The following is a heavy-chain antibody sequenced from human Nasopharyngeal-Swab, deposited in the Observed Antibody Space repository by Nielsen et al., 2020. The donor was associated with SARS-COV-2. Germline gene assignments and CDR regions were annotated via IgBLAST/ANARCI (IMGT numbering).Heavy chain of an antibody. Sequence: ESLKIYCTVSGYSISSGYYWSWIRQPPGKGLEWMGYIYYSGSTNYNPSLKSRVTISVDTSKNQFSLKLSSVTAADTAVYYCARNEVYYYYMDVWGKGTTVTVSS. CDR1: GYSISSGYY. J-gene: IGHJ6*03. V-gene: IGHV4-61*01. CDR3: ARNEVYYYYMDV. CDR2: IYYSGST.